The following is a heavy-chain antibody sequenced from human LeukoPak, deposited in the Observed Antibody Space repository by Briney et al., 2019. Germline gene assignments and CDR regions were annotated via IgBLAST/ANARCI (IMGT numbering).Heavy chain of an antibody. CDR2: IYYSGST. V-gene: IGHV4-59*01. D-gene: IGHD4-17*01. CDR1: GGSISSYY. Sequence: PSETLSLTCTVSGGSISSYYWSWIRQPPGKGLEWIGYIYYSGSTNYNPSLKSRVTISVDTSKNQFSLKLSSVTAADTAVYYCATANDYGDYWYFDLWGRGTLVTVSS. CDR3: ATANDYGDYWYFDL. J-gene: IGHJ2*01.